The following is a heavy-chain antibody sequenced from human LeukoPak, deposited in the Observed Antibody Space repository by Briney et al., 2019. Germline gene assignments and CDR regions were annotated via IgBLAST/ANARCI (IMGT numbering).Heavy chain of an antibody. V-gene: IGHV4-4*07. J-gene: IGHJ5*02. Sequence: SETLSLTCTVSGGSISSYYWSWIRQPAGKGLEWIGRIYTSGSTNYNPSLKSRVTMSVDTSKNQFSLKLSSVTDADTAVYYCAGRYCSSTSCYLRGFDPWGQGTLVTVSS. CDR3: AGRYCSSTSCYLRGFDP. CDR2: IYTSGST. CDR1: GGSISSYY. D-gene: IGHD2-2*01.